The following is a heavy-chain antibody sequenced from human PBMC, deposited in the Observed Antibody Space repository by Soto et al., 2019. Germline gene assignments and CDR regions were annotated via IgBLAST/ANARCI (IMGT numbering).Heavy chain of an antibody. CDR1: GGSITTGGRY. D-gene: IGHD1-1*01. V-gene: IGHV4-31*02. CDR3: AQALVFTGGDGFDI. J-gene: IGHJ3*02. Sequence: QVRLQEWGPGLVKPSQTLSLKCSVSGGSITTGGRYWSWIRQLPGKGLEWIGDIYYSGNTYYNASIKSRITISVEAGKNQFSRKLSSVTAADTAVYYCAQALVFTGGDGFDIWGQGRLVTVSS. CDR2: IYYSGNT.